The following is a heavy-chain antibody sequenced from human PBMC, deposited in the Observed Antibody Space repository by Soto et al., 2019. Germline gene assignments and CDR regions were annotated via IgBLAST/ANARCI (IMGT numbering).Heavy chain of an antibody. CDR2: IYYSGSA. D-gene: IGHD6-13*01. V-gene: IGHV4-30-4*01. CDR1: GGSISSGDYY. J-gene: IGHJ4*02. Sequence: PSETLSLTCSVSGGSISSGDYYWSWVRQPPGKGLEWIGYIYYSGSAYYNPSLKTRLAMSVDTSNNHFSLKLSSVTVADTAVYYCARINIAGTFYYDNWGQGTPVTVSS. CDR3: ARINIAGTFYYDN.